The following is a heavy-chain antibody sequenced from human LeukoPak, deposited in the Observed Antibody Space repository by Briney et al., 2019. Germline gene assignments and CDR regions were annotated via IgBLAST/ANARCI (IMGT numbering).Heavy chain of an antibody. Sequence: GASVTVSCTASGGTFSSYAISWVRQAPGQRLEWMGWINAGKGNTKYSQNLQGRVTVTGDTSASTAYMELSSLTSEDTAVYYCARGSCSSTSCFMDVWGQGTTVTVSS. V-gene: IGHV1-3*01. CDR3: ARGSCSSTSCFMDV. D-gene: IGHD2-2*01. J-gene: IGHJ6*02. CDR1: GGTFSSYA. CDR2: INAGKGNT.